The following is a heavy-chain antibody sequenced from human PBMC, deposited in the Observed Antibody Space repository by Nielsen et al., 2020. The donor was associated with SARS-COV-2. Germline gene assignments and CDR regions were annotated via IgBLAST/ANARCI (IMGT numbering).Heavy chain of an antibody. CDR2: ISGSTSYI. V-gene: IGHV3-21*01. CDR3: ARDLGSGWGP. CDR1: GFTFSIYR. D-gene: IGHD6-19*01. J-gene: IGHJ5*02. Sequence: GESLKISCAASGFTFSIYRMNWVRLAPGKGLEWVSSISGSTSYIYYADSVKGRFTISRDNANSSLYVQMNSLRDEDTAVYYCARDLGSGWGPWGQGTLVTVSS.